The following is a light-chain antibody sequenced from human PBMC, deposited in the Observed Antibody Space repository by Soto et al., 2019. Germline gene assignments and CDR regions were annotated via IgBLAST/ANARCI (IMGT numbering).Light chain of an antibody. Sequence: EIVLTQSPGTLSLSPGERATLSCRASQSVSSSSLAWYQQKPGQAPRLLIYGASSRATGIPDRFSGSGSGTDFTLNISSLEPEYFAVYYCQQYGSPPWTFGQGTKVEIK. J-gene: IGKJ1*01. V-gene: IGKV3-20*01. CDR2: GAS. CDR1: QSVSSSS. CDR3: QQYGSPPWT.